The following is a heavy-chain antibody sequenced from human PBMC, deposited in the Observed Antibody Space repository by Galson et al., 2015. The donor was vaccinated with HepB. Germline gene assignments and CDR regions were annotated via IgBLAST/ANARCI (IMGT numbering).Heavy chain of an antibody. CDR2: IKEDGSDK. Sequence: SLRLSCAASGFTFNTYWMNWIRQAPGKGLEWVANIKEDGSDKNYVASVKGRFTISRDNAKGSLYLQMNSLRAEDMALYYCARPRDGYNDYFDYCGQGTLVTVSS. D-gene: IGHD5-24*01. V-gene: IGHV3-7*01. J-gene: IGHJ4*02. CDR1: GFTFNTYW. CDR3: ARPRDGYNDYFDY.